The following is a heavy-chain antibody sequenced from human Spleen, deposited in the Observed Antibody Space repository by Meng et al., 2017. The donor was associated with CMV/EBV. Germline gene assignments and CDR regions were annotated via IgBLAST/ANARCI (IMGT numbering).Heavy chain of an antibody. CDR3: ARDPLGSSGWFSVIGMDV. D-gene: IGHD6-19*01. CDR1: GFTFSSYW. V-gene: IGHV3-7*01. CDR2: IKQDGSEK. J-gene: IGHJ6*02. Sequence: GGSLRLSCAASGFTFSSYWMSWVRQAPGKGLEWVACIKQDGSEKYYVDSVKGRFTISRDNAKNSLYLQMNSLRVEDTAVYYCARDPLGSSGWFSVIGMDVWGQGTTVTVSS.